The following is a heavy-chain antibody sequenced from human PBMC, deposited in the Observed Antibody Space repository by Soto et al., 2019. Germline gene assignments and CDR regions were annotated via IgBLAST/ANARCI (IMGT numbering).Heavy chain of an antibody. V-gene: IGHV3-7*01. Sequence: GGSLRLSCEASGCTFSSYWMSWVRQAPGKGLEWVANIKHDGSDKYYVGSVKGRFTISRDNAKNSLYLQMNSLRDEDTAVYSCAREVPAAPSRGPYYYGMDVWGHGTTVTVSS. CDR1: GCTFSSYW. D-gene: IGHD2-2*01. J-gene: IGHJ6*02. CDR3: AREVPAAPSRGPYYYGMDV. CDR2: IKHDGSDK.